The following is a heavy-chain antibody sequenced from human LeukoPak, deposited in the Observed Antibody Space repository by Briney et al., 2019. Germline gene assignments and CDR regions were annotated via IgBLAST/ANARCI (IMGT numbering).Heavy chain of an antibody. Sequence: ASVKVSYKASGYTFTDYYIHWARQAPGQGLEWMGWINPNSGGTNYAQKFQGRVTMTRDTSISTAYMELSRLRSDDTALYYCARGWGVTAAGTGGYWFDPWGQGTLVTVSS. CDR3: ARGWGVTAAGTGGYWFDP. CDR1: GYTFTDYY. J-gene: IGHJ5*02. CDR2: INPNSGGT. D-gene: IGHD6-13*01. V-gene: IGHV1-2*02.